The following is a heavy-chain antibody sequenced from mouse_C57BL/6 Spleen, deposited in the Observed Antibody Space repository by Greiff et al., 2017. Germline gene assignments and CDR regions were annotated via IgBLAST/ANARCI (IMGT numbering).Heavy chain of an antibody. J-gene: IGHJ2*01. Sequence: EVQRVESGGGLVKPGGSLKLSCAASGFTFSSYTMSWVRQTPEKRLEWVATISGGGGNTYYPDSVKGRFTISRDNAKNTLYLQMSSLRSEDTALYYCARQASLLRGFDYWGQGTTLTVSS. V-gene: IGHV5-9*01. CDR3: ARQASLLRGFDY. CDR1: GFTFSSYT. D-gene: IGHD1-2*01. CDR2: ISGGGGNT.